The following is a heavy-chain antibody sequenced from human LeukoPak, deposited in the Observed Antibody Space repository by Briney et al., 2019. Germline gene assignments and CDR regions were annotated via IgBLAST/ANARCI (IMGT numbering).Heavy chain of an antibody. J-gene: IGHJ4*02. CDR1: GFTFSTFA. CDR3: ATYRQVLLPFES. Sequence: GGSLRLSCAASGFTFSTFAMIWVRQPPGKGLEWVSSIFPSSDEIHYADSVRGRFTVSRDNSKSTLSLQMNSLRAEDTAIYYCATYRQVLLPFESWGQGTLVTVSS. D-gene: IGHD2-8*02. CDR2: IFPSSDEI. V-gene: IGHV3-23*01.